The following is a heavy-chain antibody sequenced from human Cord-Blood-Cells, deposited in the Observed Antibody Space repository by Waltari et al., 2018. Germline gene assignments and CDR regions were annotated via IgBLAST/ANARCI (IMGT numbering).Heavy chain of an antibody. V-gene: IGHV4-39*01. CDR2: FYYSGSP. D-gene: IGHD7-27*01. J-gene: IGHJ5*02. CDR3: ATFSTPTGDRGFDP. CDR1: GGSISSSSYY. Sequence: QLQLQESGPGLVKPSETLSLTCTVSGGSISSSSYYWGWIRQPPGKGLEWIGSFYYSGSPYHSPSRKSRVTISVDTTKNQFSLKLSSVTAADTAVYYCATFSTPTGDRGFDPWGQGTLVTVSS.